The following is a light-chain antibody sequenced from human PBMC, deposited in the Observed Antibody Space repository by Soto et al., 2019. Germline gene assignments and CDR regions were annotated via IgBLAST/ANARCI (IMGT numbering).Light chain of an antibody. J-gene: IGKJ1*01. Sequence: IVLTQSPGTLSLSPGEIATLSCRASQALQRSFLAWYQHKPGQSPRLLISGVSSRAAGVPDRFSGSGSGTDFTLTISRLEPQDSAVDFCQQYDHSTRTLGQRTNVEI. CDR2: GVS. CDR1: QALQRSF. V-gene: IGKV3-20*01. CDR3: QQYDHSTRT.